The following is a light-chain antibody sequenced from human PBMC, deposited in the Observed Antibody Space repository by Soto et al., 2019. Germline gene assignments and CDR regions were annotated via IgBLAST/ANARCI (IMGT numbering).Light chain of an antibody. Sequence: DIQMTQSPSTLSASVGDRVSITCRASQSISTWLAWYQQKPGKAPKLLIYGASSLESVVPSRFSGTGSGTDFTLTIGSLQPDEFATYYCQQYNSYPWTFGQGSKVEIK. CDR1: QSISTW. V-gene: IGKV1-5*01. CDR3: QQYNSYPWT. CDR2: GAS. J-gene: IGKJ1*01.